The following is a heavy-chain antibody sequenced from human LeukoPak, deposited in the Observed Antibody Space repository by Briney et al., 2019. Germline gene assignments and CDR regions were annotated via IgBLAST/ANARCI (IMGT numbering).Heavy chain of an antibody. V-gene: IGHV4-59*01. Sequence: PSQTLSLTCTVSGGSISSYYWSWLRQPPGKGLEWIGYIYYSGSTNYNPSLKSRVTISVDTSKNQFSLKLSSVTAADTAVYYCARYPPYDFWSGYYTDGDYWGQGTLVTVSS. CDR2: IYYSGST. D-gene: IGHD3-3*01. CDR3: ARYPPYDFWSGYYTDGDY. CDR1: GGSISSYY. J-gene: IGHJ4*02.